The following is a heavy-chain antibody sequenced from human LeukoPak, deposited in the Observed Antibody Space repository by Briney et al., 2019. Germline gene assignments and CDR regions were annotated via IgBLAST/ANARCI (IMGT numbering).Heavy chain of an antibody. CDR1: GGSISTSW. V-gene: IGHV3-23*01. D-gene: IGHD3-10*01. Sequence: PSETLSLTCAVSGGSISTSWWSWVRQAPGKGLEWVSAISGSGGSTYYADSVKGRFTISRDNSKNTLFLQMNSPRAEDTAVYYCAGGGFGEAYYYYYYMDVWGKGTTVTVSS. J-gene: IGHJ6*03. CDR2: ISGSGGST. CDR3: AGGGFGEAYYYYYYMDV.